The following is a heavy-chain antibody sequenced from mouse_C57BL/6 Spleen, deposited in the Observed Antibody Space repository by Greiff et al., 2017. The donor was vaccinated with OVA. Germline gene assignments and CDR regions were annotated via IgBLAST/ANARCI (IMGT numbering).Heavy chain of an antibody. CDR1: GFTFSDYG. V-gene: IGHV5-15*01. CDR3: ARPLYGSSYGFAY. Sequence: DVKLVESGGGLVQPGGSLKLSCAASGFTFSDYGMAWVRQAPRKGPEWVAFISNLAYSIYYADTVTGRFTISRENAKNTLYLEMSSLRSEDTAMYYCARPLYGSSYGFAYWGQGTLVTVSA. CDR2: ISNLAYSI. D-gene: IGHD1-1*01. J-gene: IGHJ3*01.